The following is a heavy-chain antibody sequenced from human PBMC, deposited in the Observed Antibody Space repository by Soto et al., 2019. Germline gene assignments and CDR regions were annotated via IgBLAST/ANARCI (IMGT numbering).Heavy chain of an antibody. D-gene: IGHD4-17*01. V-gene: IGHV5-51*01. CDR2: IFPGDSDT. CDR3: ARPPPTVSYGGNSVSSDY. J-gene: IGHJ4*02. Sequence: GESLKISCKAAGYTFSNSWIGWVRQMPGKXLEWMGFIFPGDSDTRYSPPFQGQVTISADKSISTAYLQWSSLKASDTAMYYCARPPPTVSYGGNSVSSDYWGQGTLVTVFS. CDR1: GYTFSNSW.